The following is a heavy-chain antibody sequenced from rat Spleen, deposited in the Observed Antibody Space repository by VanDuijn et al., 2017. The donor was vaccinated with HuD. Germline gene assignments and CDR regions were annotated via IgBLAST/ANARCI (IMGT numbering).Heavy chain of an antibody. D-gene: IGHD1-1*01. J-gene: IGHJ4*01. CDR1: GFIFSNYY. Sequence: EVQLVESGGGLVQPGRSMRLSCAASGFIFSNYYMVWVRQAPTKGLEWVASISTGGANTHYRDSVKGRFPISRDHAKSTLYLQMDSLRSEDTATYYCARHSGTVKGVMDAWGQGTSVTVSA. CDR2: ISTGGANT. CDR3: ARHSGTVKGVMDA. V-gene: IGHV5-25*01.